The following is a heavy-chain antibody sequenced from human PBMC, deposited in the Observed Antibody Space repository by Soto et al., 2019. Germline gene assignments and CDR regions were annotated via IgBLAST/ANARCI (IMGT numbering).Heavy chain of an antibody. D-gene: IGHD3-22*01. CDR2: INPITGGT. J-gene: IGHJ4*02. V-gene: IGHV1-2*02. CDR1: GYTFTAYY. Sequence: ASVKVSCKASGYTFTAYYMHWVRQAPGQGLEWMGWINPITGGTNYAPNFQGRVTMTRDTSISTAYMELSSLRSDDTALYYCARNYYDSSDRDYLDYWGQGTLVTVSS. CDR3: ARNYYDSSDRDYLDY.